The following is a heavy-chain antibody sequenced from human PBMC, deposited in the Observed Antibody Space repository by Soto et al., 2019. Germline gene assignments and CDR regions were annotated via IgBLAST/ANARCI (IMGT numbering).Heavy chain of an antibody. D-gene: IGHD2-15*01. J-gene: IGHJ4*02. V-gene: IGHV3-23*01. CDR1: GFTFSSYA. CDR3: AKRRGAGGHFDY. CDR2: VSIGGST. Sequence: DVQLFESGGGLVQPEGSLRLSCAASGFTFSSYAMGWVRQGPGKGLEWVAVVSIGGSTHYADSVRGRFTISRDNSKHTLSLHRNSLTAEDTAVYFCAKRRGAGGHFDYWGQGALVTGSS.